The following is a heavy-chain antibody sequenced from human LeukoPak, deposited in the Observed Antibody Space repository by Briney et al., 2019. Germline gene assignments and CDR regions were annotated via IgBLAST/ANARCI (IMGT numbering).Heavy chain of an antibody. J-gene: IGHJ4*02. Sequence: AGSLRLSCAASGFTFSSYSMNWVRQAPGKGLEWVSSISSSSSYIYYADSVKGRFTISRDNAKNSLYLQMNSLRAEDTAVYYCARGDNPAGFDYWGQGTLVTVSS. CDR3: ARGDNPAGFDY. CDR2: ISSSSSYI. CDR1: GFTFSSYS. V-gene: IGHV3-21*01. D-gene: IGHD2-15*01.